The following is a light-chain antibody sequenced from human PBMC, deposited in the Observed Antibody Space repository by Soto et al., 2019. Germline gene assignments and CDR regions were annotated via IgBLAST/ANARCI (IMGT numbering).Light chain of an antibody. CDR1: QSVSSN. CDR3: QQYNNWPRGT. CDR2: GAS. J-gene: IGKJ1*01. Sequence: EIVMTQSPAPLSVSPGERAPLSCRASQSVSSNLAWYQQKPGQAPRLLIYGASTRATGIPARFSGSGSGTEFTLTISSLQSEDFAVYYCQQYNNWPRGTFGQGTKVEIK. V-gene: IGKV3-15*01.